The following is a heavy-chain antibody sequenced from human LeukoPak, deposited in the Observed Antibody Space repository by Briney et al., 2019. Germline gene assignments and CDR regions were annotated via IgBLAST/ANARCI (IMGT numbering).Heavy chain of an antibody. CDR2: INPNSGGT. CDR3: ARDGYDDRYYYYYYMDV. J-gene: IGHJ6*03. Sequence: ASVKVSCKASGYTFTGYYMHWVRQAPGQGLEWMGWINPNSGGTNYAQKFQGRVTMTRDTSISTAYMELSRLRSDDTAVYYCARDGYDDRYYYYYYMDVWGKGTTVAVSS. V-gene: IGHV1-2*02. CDR1: GYTFTGYY. D-gene: IGHD2-2*01.